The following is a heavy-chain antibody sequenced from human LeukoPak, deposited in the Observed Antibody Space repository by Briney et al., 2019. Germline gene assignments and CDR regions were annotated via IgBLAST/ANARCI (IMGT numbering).Heavy chain of an antibody. CDR2: IYSGGSR. V-gene: IGHV3-66*01. CDR3: ARDRSDYGMDV. CDR1: GFTVSTNY. Sequence: GGSLRLSCAASGFTVSTNYMNWVRQAPGKGLEWVSVIYSGGSRYYADSVKGRFTISRDNSKNTLYLQMNSLRAEDTAVYYCARDRSDYGMDVWGQGTTVTVSS. J-gene: IGHJ6*02.